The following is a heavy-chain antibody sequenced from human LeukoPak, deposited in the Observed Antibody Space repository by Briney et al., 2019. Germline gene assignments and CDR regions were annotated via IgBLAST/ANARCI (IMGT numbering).Heavy chain of an antibody. CDR1: GFTFDDYA. Sequence: PGGSLRLSCAASGFTFDDYAMHWVRQAPGKGLEWVSGISWNSGSIGYADSVKGRFTISRDNAKNSLYLQMNSLRAEDTALYYCAKGVLLWFGEPYYFDYWGQGTLVTVSS. CDR2: ISWNSGSI. V-gene: IGHV3-9*01. J-gene: IGHJ4*02. CDR3: AKGVLLWFGEPYYFDY. D-gene: IGHD3-10*01.